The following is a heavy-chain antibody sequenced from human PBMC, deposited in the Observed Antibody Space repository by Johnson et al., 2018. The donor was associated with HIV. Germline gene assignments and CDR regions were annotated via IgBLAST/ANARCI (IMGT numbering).Heavy chain of an antibody. D-gene: IGHD3-3*01. CDR3: TRDRRQFLEWLSDGFDI. Sequence: EQLVESGGGLVQPGGSLRLSCAASRFSFNKYWMTWVRQAPGNALEWVASIKEDGSEKYYVDSVKGRFTISRDNAKNSLYLQMSSLRAADTAVYYCTRDRRQFLEWLSDGFDIWGQGTMVTVSS. CDR1: RFSFNKYW. J-gene: IGHJ3*02. CDR2: IKEDGSEK. V-gene: IGHV3-7*01.